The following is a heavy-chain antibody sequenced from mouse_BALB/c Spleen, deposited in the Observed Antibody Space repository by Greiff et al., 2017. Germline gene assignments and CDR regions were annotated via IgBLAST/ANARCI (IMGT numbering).Heavy chain of an antibody. CDR1: GFTFSSYG. J-gene: IGHJ4*01. Sequence: EVQRVESGGDLVKPGGSLKLSCAASGFTFSSYGMSWVRQTPDKRLEWVATISSGGSYTYYTDSVKGRFTISRDKAKNTLYLQMSSLKSEDTAMYYCARRSTMITTNYYAMDYWGQGTSVTVSS. V-gene: IGHV5-6*01. CDR2: ISSGGSYT. D-gene: IGHD2-4*01. CDR3: ARRSTMITTNYYAMDY.